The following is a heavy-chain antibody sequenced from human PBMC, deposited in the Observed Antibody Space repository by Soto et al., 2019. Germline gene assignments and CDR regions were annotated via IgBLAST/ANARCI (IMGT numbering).Heavy chain of an antibody. D-gene: IGHD3-10*01. CDR1: GFTFSSYG. Sequence: ESGGGVVQPGRSLRLSCAASGFTFSSYGMHWVRQAPGKGLEWVAVISYDGSNKYYADSVKGRFTISRDNSKNTLYLQMNSLRAEDTAVYYCAKVSKGFGELIDYWGQGTLVTVSS. CDR2: ISYDGSNK. CDR3: AKVSKGFGELIDY. J-gene: IGHJ4*02. V-gene: IGHV3-30*18.